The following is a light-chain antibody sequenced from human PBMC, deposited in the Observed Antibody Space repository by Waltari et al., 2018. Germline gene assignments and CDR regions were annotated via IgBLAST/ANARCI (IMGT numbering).Light chain of an antibody. CDR2: AAS. CDR3: QKHNSAPFT. J-gene: IGKJ3*01. CDR1: QGINNY. V-gene: IGKV1-27*01. Sequence: DIQMTQAPTSLSASVGDRVNFTCRASQGINNYLAWYQQKPGTVPKLLIYAASTLQVGVPSRFSGSGSGTDFTLTISSLQPEDVATYYCQKHNSAPFTFGPGTTVDI.